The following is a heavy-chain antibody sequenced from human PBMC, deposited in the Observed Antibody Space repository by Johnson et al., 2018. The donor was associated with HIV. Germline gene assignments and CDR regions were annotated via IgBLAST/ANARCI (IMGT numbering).Heavy chain of an antibody. Sequence: LVESGGGLVQPGRSLRLSCAASGFTFDDYAMHWVRQAPGKGLEWVSGISWNSGSIGYADSVKGRFTISRDNAKNTLYLQMNSLRADDTAVYYCVRRPFGAAPGADAFDIWGQGTMVTVSS. CDR3: VRRPFGAAPGADAFDI. CDR1: GFTFDDYA. D-gene: IGHD6-13*01. CDR2: ISWNSGSI. V-gene: IGHV3-9*01. J-gene: IGHJ3*02.